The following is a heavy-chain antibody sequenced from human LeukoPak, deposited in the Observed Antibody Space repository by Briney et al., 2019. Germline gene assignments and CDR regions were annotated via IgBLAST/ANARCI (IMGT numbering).Heavy chain of an antibody. V-gene: IGHV4-59*08. CDR1: GGSITGYY. CDR3: ARVSGVDYYYGMDV. Sequence: SETLSLTCTVSGGSITGYYWSWIRQPPGKGLEWIGYVFYSGGTLYNPSLKSRVTISVDTSKTQFSLKLTSATAADTAVYYCARVSGVDYYYGMDVWGQGTTVTVSS. D-gene: IGHD3-10*01. CDR2: VFYSGGT. J-gene: IGHJ6*02.